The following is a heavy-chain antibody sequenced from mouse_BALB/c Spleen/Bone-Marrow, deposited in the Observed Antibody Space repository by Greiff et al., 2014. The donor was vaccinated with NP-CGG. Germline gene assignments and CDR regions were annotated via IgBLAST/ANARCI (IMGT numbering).Heavy chain of an antibody. CDR3: ARGGTMISTDARDY. CDR1: GYSFTGYY. V-gene: IGHV1S34*01. J-gene: IGHJ4*01. D-gene: IGHD2-4*01. CDR2: ISCYNGAT. Sequence: LVKTGASVKISCKASGYSFTGYYMHWVKQSHGKSLEWIGYISCYNGATRYNQKFKGKATFTVDTSSSTAHMQLNSLTSEDSGVFFWARGGTMISTDARDYWVQGTSVTVPS.